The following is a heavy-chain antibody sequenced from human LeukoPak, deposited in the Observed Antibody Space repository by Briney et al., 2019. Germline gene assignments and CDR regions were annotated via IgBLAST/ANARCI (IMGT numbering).Heavy chain of an antibody. CDR2: IYYSGST. Sequence: SETLSLTCTVSGGSISSNSYYWSWIRQSPGKGLEWIGSIYYSGSTYYNPSLKSRVTISVDTSKDQFSLKLSSVTAADTAVYYCARVQYSSSVDSWGQGTLVTVSS. CDR3: ARVQYSSSVDS. D-gene: IGHD6-6*01. V-gene: IGHV4-39*07. J-gene: IGHJ4*02. CDR1: GGSISSNSYY.